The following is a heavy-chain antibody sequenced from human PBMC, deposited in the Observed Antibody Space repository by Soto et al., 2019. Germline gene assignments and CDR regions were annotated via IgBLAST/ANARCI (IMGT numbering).Heavy chain of an antibody. V-gene: IGHV1-58*01. Sequence: GASVKVPCKASGFTFTSSAVQWERQARGQRLHWIGWIVVGSGNTNYAQKFQERVTITRDMSASTAYMELSSLRSEDTAVYYCAAGLQVGATYYYYYYGMDVWGQGTTVTVSS. CDR1: GFTFTSSA. CDR3: AAGLQVGATYYYYYYGMDV. CDR2: IVVGSGNT. J-gene: IGHJ6*02. D-gene: IGHD1-26*01.